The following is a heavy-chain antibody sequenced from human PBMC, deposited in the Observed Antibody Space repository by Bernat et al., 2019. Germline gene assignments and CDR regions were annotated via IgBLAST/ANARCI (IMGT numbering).Heavy chain of an antibody. V-gene: IGHV3-30-3*01. CDR2: ISYDGSNK. D-gene: IGHD6-6*01. Sequence: QVQLVESGGGVVQPGRSLRLSCAASGFTFSSYAMHWVRQAPGKGLEWVAVISYDGSNKYYADSVKGRFTISRDNSKNTLYLQMNSLRAEDTAVYYCARDAVYSSSSHFDYWGQGTLVTVSS. CDR1: GFTFSSYA. CDR3: ARDAVYSSSSHFDY. J-gene: IGHJ4*02.